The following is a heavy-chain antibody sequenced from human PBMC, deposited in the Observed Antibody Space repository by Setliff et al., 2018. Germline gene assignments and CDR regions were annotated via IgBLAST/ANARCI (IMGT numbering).Heavy chain of an antibody. CDR1: GGTFA. J-gene: IGHJ4*02. D-gene: IGHD3-3*01. CDR2: TIPLLPLP. V-gene: IGHV1-69*10. CDR3: ARVPRLEWLLPTFDS. Sequence: ASVKVSCKASGGTFAITWVRQAPGQGLEWMGGTIPLLPLPNYAVKFQGRVTITVDKSTNTAYMELRSLTSEDTAVYYCARVPRLEWLLPTFDSWGQGTLVTVSS.